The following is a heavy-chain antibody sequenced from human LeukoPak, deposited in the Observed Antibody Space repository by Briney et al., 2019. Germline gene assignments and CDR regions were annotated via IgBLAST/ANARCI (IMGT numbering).Heavy chain of an antibody. V-gene: IGHV4-59*01. J-gene: IGHJ4*02. CDR3: ARVGDGNFDY. Sequence: PSETLSLTCTVSGGSISSYYWSWIRQPPGKGLEWIGYNSYSGNTNKNPSLKSRLIISVDTSKNQFSLKLSSVTAADTAVYYCARVGDGNFDYWGQGTLVTVSS. CDR1: GGSISSYY. CDR2: NSYSGNT.